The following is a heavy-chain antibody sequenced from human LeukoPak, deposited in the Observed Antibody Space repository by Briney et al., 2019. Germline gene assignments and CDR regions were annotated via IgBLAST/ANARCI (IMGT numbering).Heavy chain of an antibody. CDR1: GFTFSGYG. D-gene: IGHD3-10*01. J-gene: IGHJ6*03. V-gene: IGHV3-23*01. Sequence: GGSLRLSCAASGFTFSGYGMSWVRQAPGKGLQWVSTISYSGASTYYADSVKGRFTISRDNSKNTLYLQMNSLRAEDTALYYCAKASHGDYYYYMDVWGKGTTVTVSS. CDR2: ISYSGAST. CDR3: AKASHGDYYYYMDV.